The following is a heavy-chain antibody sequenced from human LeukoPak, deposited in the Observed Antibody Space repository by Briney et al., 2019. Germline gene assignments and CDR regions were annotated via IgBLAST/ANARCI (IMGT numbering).Heavy chain of an antibody. V-gene: IGHV4-61*01. J-gene: IGHJ4*02. Sequence: SETLSLTCTVSGGSISSSSYYWSWIRQPPGKGLEWIGYIYYSGSTNYNPSLKSRVTISVDTSKNQFSLKLSSVTAADTAVYYCARVNDCGGDCYLYWGQGTLVTVSP. D-gene: IGHD2-21*02. CDR2: IYYSGST. CDR3: ARVNDCGGDCYLY. CDR1: GGSISSSSYY.